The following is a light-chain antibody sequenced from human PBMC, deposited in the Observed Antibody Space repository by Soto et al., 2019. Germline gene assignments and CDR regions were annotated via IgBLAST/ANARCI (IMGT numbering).Light chain of an antibody. V-gene: IGKV3-20*01. CDR3: QQYVTSPFT. J-gene: IGKJ2*01. Sequence: EIVLTQSPGTMSLSPGERATLSCRASQSVSSIYLAWYQQKPGQAPRLLIYGASSRAPGIPDRFSGSGSGTEFTLTISRLESEDFAVYYCQQYVTSPFTFGQVTKLELK. CDR1: QSVSSIY. CDR2: GAS.